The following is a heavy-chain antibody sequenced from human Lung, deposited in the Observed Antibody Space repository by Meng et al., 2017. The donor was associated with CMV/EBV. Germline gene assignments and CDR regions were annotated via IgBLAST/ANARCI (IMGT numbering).Heavy chain of an antibody. J-gene: IGHJ4*02. Sequence: HEQPLESGPRLVKPSQTLSLTCTVSDDSINSGHNYWGWIRQPSGKGLEWIGYIYYSGNTFYNPSLKSRTAISVDTSKNQFSLKLRSVTAADTAVYYCARGSNTDINEFFDYWGQGTLVTVSS. V-gene: IGHV4-30-4*08. CDR1: DDSINSGHNY. CDR3: ARGSNTDINEFFDY. CDR2: IYYSGNT. D-gene: IGHD5-12*01.